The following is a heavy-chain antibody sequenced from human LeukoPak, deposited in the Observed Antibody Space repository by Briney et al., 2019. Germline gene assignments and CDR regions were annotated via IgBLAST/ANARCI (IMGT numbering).Heavy chain of an antibody. D-gene: IGHD2-21*01. CDR1: GGSISSGSYY. Sequence: SQTLSLTCTVSGGSISSGSYYWSWIRQPAGKGLEWIGRIYTSGSTNYNPSLKSRVTISVDTSKNQFSLKLSSVTAADTAVYYCARETLQIAANWFDPWGQGTLVTVSS. V-gene: IGHV4-61*02. CDR2: IYTSGST. CDR3: ARETLQIAANWFDP. J-gene: IGHJ5*02.